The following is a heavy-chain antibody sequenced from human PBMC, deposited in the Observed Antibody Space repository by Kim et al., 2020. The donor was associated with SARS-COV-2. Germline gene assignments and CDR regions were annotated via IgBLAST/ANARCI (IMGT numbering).Heavy chain of an antibody. D-gene: IGHD7-27*01. V-gene: IGHV1-18*01. Sequence: ASVKVSCKASGYTFTSYGISWVRQAPGQGLEWMGWISPYNGNTKYAQKLQGRVTMSTDISTTTASMELRSLRSDDTAVYYCARDGDLPDYWGQGTLVTVS. CDR3: ARDGDLPDY. J-gene: IGHJ4*02. CDR1: GYTFTSYG. CDR2: ISPYNGNT.